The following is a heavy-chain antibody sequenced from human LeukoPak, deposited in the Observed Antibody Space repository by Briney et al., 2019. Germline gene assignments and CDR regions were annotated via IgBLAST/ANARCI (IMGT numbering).Heavy chain of an antibody. D-gene: IGHD3-10*01. CDR3: AIGHSGPYGSGSNGWFDP. V-gene: IGHV4-59*01. CDR2: IYYSGST. CDR1: GGSISSYY. Sequence: ASETLSLTCTVSGGSISSYYWSWIRQPPGKGLEWIGYIYYSGSTNYNPSLKSRVTISVDTSKNQFSLKLSSVTAADTAVYYCAIGHSGPYGSGSNGWFDPWGQGTLVTVSS. J-gene: IGHJ5*02.